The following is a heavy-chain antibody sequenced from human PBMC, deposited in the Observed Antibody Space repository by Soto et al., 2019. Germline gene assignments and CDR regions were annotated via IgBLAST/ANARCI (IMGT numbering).Heavy chain of an antibody. CDR2: ISSSSSYI. CDR3: ARGAEYQLLLDYFDY. D-gene: IGHD2-2*01. V-gene: IGHV3-21*01. CDR1: GVNFSSSG. Sequence: PGRLIRVCSTAAGVNFSSSGMNWVRQAKGKGLEWVSSISSSSSYIYYADSVKGRFTISRDNAKNSLYLQMNSPRAEDTAVYYCARGAEYQLLLDYFDYWGQGTLVTVSS. J-gene: IGHJ4*02.